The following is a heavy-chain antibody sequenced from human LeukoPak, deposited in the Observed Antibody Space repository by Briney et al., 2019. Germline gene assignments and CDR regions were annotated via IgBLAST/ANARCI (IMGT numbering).Heavy chain of an antibody. Sequence: GGSLRLSCAASGFTFSSYAMSWVRRAPGKGLEWVSAISGSGGSTYYADSVKGRFTISRDNSKNTLYLQMNSLRAEGTAVYYCAKDEQQLDYYFDYWGQGTLVTVSS. D-gene: IGHD6-13*01. J-gene: IGHJ4*02. CDR3: AKDEQQLDYYFDY. V-gene: IGHV3-23*01. CDR1: GFTFSSYA. CDR2: ISGSGGST.